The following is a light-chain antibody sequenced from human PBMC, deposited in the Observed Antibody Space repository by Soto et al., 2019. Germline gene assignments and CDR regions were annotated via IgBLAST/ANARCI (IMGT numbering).Light chain of an antibody. Sequence: EIVMTQSPATLSVSPGERATLSCRASQSISSNLAWYQQKPGQAPRLLIYRASTRATGIPARFRGSGSGTEFTLTISSMQSEDFAVYYCQQYNNCPPTYTFGQGTKLEIK. CDR2: RAS. CDR1: QSISSN. V-gene: IGKV3-15*01. J-gene: IGKJ2*01. CDR3: QQYNNCPPTYT.